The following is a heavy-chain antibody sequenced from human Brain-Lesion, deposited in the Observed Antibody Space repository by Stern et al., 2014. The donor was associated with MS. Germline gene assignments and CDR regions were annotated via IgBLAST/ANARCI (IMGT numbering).Heavy chain of an antibody. J-gene: IGHJ6*02. CDR2: INPNTGGT. V-gene: IGHV1-2*02. CDR1: GYIFTGYY. CDR3: ARDHYLGMDV. Sequence: VKLVESGAEVKKPGASVKVSCKTSGYIFTGYYIHWVRQAPGQGLEWMAWINPNTGGTKYAQKFQGRVTMSRDTSISTAYVELSSLTSDDTAVYYCARDHYLGMDVWGQGTTVTVSS. D-gene: IGHD1-26*01.